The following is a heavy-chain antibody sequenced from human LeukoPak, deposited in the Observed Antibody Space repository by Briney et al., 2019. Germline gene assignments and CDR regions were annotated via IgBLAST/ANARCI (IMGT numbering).Heavy chain of an antibody. J-gene: IGHJ4*02. D-gene: IGHD5-24*01. CDR3: AKGGRVATNFDY. V-gene: IGHV3-9*01. Sequence: GGSLRLSCAASGFTFSTYSMNWVRQAPGKGLEWVSGISWNSGSIGYEDSVKGRFTISRDNAKNSLYLQMNSLRAEDTALYYCAKGGRVATNFDYWGQGTLVTVSS. CDR2: ISWNSGSI. CDR1: GFTFSTYS.